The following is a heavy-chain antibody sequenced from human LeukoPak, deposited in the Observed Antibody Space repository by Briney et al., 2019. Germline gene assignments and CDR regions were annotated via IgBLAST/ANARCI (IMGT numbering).Heavy chain of an antibody. Sequence: KPSETLSLTCTVSGGSISSYYWSWIRQPPGKGLEWIGYIHYSGSTNYNPSLKSRVTISVDTSKNQFSLKLSSVTAADTAVYYCARAGTGIAAAGDGFDYWGQGTLVTVSS. CDR3: ARAGTGIAAAGDGFDY. CDR2: IHYSGST. J-gene: IGHJ4*02. D-gene: IGHD6-13*01. CDR1: GGSISSYY. V-gene: IGHV4-59*01.